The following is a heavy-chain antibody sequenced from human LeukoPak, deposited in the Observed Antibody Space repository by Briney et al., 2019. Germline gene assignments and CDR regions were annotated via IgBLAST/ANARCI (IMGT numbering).Heavy chain of an antibody. J-gene: IGHJ4*02. CDR1: GYTFTGYY. V-gene: IGHV1-2*06. CDR2: INPNSGGT. Sequence: GASVKVSCKASGYTFTGYYMHWVRQAPGQGLEWMGRINPNSGGTNYAQKFQGRVTMTRDTSISTAYVELSRLRSDDTAVYYCARDPDWNYVVDYWGQGTLVTVSS. CDR3: ARDPDWNYVVDY. D-gene: IGHD1-7*01.